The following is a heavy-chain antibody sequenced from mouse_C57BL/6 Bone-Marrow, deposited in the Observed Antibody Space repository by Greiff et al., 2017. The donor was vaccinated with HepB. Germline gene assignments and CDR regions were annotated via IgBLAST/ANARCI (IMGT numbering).Heavy chain of an antibody. Sequence: VKLQESGPGLVAPSQSLSITCTVSGFSLTSYGVHWVRQPPGKGLEWLVVIWSDGSTTYNSALKSRLSISKDNSKSQVFLKMNSLQTDDTAMYYCARPDGNYRYAMDYWGQGTSVTVSS. CDR2: IWSDGST. CDR3: ARPDGNYRYAMDY. CDR1: GFSLTSYG. J-gene: IGHJ4*01. D-gene: IGHD2-1*01. V-gene: IGHV2-6*03.